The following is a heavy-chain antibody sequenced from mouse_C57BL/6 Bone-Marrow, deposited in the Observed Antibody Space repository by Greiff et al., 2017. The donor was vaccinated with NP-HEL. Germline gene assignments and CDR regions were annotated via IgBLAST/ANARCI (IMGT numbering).Heavy chain of an antibody. D-gene: IGHD2-12*01. Sequence: EVKVVEFGGGLVQPGGSLSLSCAASGFTFNDHYMSWVRQPPRKALEWLGFIRNKANGYTTEYSASVMGRFNISRDNSKSILYLQMNALRAEDSSNYNFKRLEVYSNDDYAMDYWGQGTSVTVSS. CDR1: GFTFNDHY. CDR2: IRNKANGYTT. J-gene: IGHJ4*01. V-gene: IGHV7-3*01. CDR3: KRLEVYSNDDYAMDY.